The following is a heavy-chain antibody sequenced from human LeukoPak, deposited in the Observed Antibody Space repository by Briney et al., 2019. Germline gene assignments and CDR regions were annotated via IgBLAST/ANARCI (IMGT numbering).Heavy chain of an antibody. V-gene: IGHV3-23*01. D-gene: IGHD6-13*01. CDR2: IRGSDDST. Sequence: PGGSLRLSCAASGFSFSNYAMSWVRQAPGKGLEWVSTIRGSDDSTYYADSVKGRFTISRDNSKNTLYLQMNSLRAEDTAIYYCAKDTGPAAGITADYWGQGTLVTVSS. J-gene: IGHJ4*02. CDR1: GFSFSNYA. CDR3: AKDTGPAAGITADY.